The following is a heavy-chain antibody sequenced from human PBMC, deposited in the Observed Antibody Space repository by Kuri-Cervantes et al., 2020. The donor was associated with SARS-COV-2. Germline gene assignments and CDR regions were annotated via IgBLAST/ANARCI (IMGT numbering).Heavy chain of an antibody. J-gene: IGHJ4*02. Sequence: ASVKVSCKASGYTFTSYYMHWVRQAPGQGLEWMGWINPNSGGTNYAQKFQGRVTMTRDTSISTAYMELSRLRSEDTAVYYCASYRDFWSGTAGIDYWGQGTLVTVSS. V-gene: IGHV1-2*02. CDR3: ASYRDFWSGTAGIDY. CDR2: INPNSGGT. CDR1: GYTFTSYY. D-gene: IGHD3-3*01.